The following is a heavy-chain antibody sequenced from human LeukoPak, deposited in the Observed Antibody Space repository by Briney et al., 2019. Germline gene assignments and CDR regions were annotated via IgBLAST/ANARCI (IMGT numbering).Heavy chain of an antibody. CDR1: GFTFSSYA. CDR3: AKSLAGYGDYGFDY. CDR2: ISGSGGSP. Sequence: GGSLRLSCAASGFTFSSYAMSWVRQAPGKGLEWVSTISGSGGSPYYADSLKGRFTISRDNSKNTLYLQVNSLRAEDTAVYYCAKSLAGYGDYGFDYWGQGTLVTVSS. J-gene: IGHJ4*02. D-gene: IGHD4-17*01. V-gene: IGHV3-23*01.